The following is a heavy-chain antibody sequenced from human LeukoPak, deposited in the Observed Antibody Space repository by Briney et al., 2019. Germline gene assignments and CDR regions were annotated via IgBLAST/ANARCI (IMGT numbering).Heavy chain of an antibody. V-gene: IGHV4-4*07. Sequence: KPSETLSLTCTVSGGSISSYYWSWIRQPAGKGLERIGRIYASGSTNYNPSLKSRLTMSVDTSKNQFSLKLTSVTAADTAVYYCARGSGSYPPLDYWGQRTLVTVFS. D-gene: IGHD3-10*01. CDR1: GGSISSYY. CDR3: ARGSGSYPPLDY. CDR2: IYASGST. J-gene: IGHJ4*02.